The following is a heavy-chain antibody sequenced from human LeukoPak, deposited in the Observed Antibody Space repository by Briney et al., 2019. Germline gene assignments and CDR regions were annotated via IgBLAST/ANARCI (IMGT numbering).Heavy chain of an antibody. J-gene: IGHJ4*02. D-gene: IGHD6-13*01. CDR1: GFTFSMSA. V-gene: IGHV3-30-3*01. Sequence: PGRSLRLSCATSGFTFSMSAMHWVRLAPGKWLDCVAVISFDGGNKSYADSVKGRFSISRDNSKNTLYLQMNSLGLDDTAVYFCARGRAGIAAAGFDYWGQGTLVTVSS. CDR2: ISFDGGNK. CDR3: ARGRAGIAAAGFDY.